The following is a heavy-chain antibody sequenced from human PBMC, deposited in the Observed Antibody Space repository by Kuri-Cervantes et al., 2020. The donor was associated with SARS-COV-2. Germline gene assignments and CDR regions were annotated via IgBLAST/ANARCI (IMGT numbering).Heavy chain of an antibody. Sequence: GGSLRLSCAASGFTFSSYAMSWVRQAPGKGLEWVSAISGSGGNTYYADSVKGRFTVSRDNSKSTLYLQMNSVRAEDSAVYYCVQDLDVVAMTDSWGQGTLVTVSS. V-gene: IGHV3-23*01. CDR1: GFTFSSYA. CDR2: ISGSGGNT. J-gene: IGHJ4*02. D-gene: IGHD5-12*01. CDR3: VQDLDVVAMTDS.